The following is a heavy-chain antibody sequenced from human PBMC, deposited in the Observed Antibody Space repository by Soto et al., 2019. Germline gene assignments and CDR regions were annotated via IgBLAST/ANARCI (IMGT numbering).Heavy chain of an antibody. J-gene: IGHJ6*02. CDR3: ARDIRLSKASPLRPHYYGMDV. CDR2: ITSSSDTI. Sequence: GGSLRLSCAASGFTFSSFHMNWVRQAPGRGLEWVAYITSSSDTIYYSDSVKGRFTISRDNGKNSLFLQMNSLRDEDTAVYYCARDIRLSKASPLRPHYYGMDVWGQGTTVTVSS. V-gene: IGHV3-48*02. CDR1: GFTFSSFH.